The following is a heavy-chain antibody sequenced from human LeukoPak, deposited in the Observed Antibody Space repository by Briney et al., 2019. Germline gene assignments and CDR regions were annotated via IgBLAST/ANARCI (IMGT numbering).Heavy chain of an antibody. CDR2: IYPGDSDT. D-gene: IGHD6-19*01. Sequence: GESLKISCKGSGYSFTSYWIGWVRQMPGKGLEWMGIIYPGDSDTRYSPSFQGQVTISADKSISTAYLQWSSLKASDTAMYYCARRFRQQWLANYYYYYMDVWGKGTTVTVSS. CDR1: GYSFTSYW. V-gene: IGHV5-51*01. CDR3: ARRFRQQWLANYYYYYMDV. J-gene: IGHJ6*03.